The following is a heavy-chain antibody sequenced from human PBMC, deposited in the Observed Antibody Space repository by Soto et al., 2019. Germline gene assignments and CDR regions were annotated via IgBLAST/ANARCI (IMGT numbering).Heavy chain of an antibody. CDR2: ISGSGGST. Sequence: GGFLRLSCAASGFTFSDYNMNWIRQAPGKGLEWVSAISGSGGSTYYADSVKGRFTISRDNSKNTLYLQMNSLRAEDTAVYYCAKENGYSSSWFEFDYWGQGTLVTVSS. CDR1: GFTFSDYN. J-gene: IGHJ4*02. V-gene: IGHV3-23*01. D-gene: IGHD6-13*01. CDR3: AKENGYSSSWFEFDY.